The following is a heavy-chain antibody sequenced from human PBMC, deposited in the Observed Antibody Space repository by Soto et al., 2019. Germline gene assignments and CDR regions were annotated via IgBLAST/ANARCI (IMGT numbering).Heavy chain of an antibody. D-gene: IGHD3-10*01. CDR3: ARDKDYYAFDI. Sequence: PGGSLRLSCAASGFAFNSYNMNWVRQAPGKGLEWVSSISSSSNYIYYADSVKGRFTISRDTAKNSLYLQMNSLRAEDTAVYYCARDKDYYAFDIWGQGTMVTVSS. CDR2: ISSSSNYI. CDR1: GFAFNSYN. V-gene: IGHV3-21*01. J-gene: IGHJ3*02.